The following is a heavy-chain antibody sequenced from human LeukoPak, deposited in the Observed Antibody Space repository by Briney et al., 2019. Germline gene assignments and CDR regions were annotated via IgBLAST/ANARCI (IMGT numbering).Heavy chain of an antibody. J-gene: IGHJ4*02. Sequence: ASVKVSCKASGYTFTSYAMHWVRQAPGQRLEWTGWINAGNGNTKYSQKFQGRVTITRDTSASTAYMELSSLRSEDTAVYYCARPTAPLYSGSYPFDYWGQGTLVTVSS. CDR1: GYTFTSYA. D-gene: IGHD1-26*01. CDR3: ARPTAPLYSGSYPFDY. CDR2: INAGNGNT. V-gene: IGHV1-3*01.